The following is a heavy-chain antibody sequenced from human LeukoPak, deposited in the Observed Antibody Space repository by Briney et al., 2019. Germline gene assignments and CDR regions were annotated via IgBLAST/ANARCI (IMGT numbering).Heavy chain of an antibody. J-gene: IGHJ5*02. D-gene: IGHD2-2*01. V-gene: IGHV3-43*02. CDR1: GFTFDDYA. Sequence: GGSLRLSCAASGFTFDDYAMHWVRQAPGKGLEWVSLISGDGGSTYYADSVKGRFTISRDNIKNSLYLQMNSLRTEDTALYYCAKDSSCSSTSCYGWFDPWGQGTLVTVSS. CDR3: AKDSSCSSTSCYGWFDP. CDR2: ISGDGGST.